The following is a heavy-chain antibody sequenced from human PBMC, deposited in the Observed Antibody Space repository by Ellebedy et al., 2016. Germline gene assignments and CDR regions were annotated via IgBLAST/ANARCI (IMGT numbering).Heavy chain of an antibody. Sequence: SETLSLTXTVSGGSISSGGYYWSWIRQHPGKGLEWIGYIYYSGSTYYNPSLKSRVTISVDTSKNQFSLKLRSVTAADTAVFYCARGRYYVSGSFDSYYSMDVWGKGTSVTVSS. CDR1: GGSISSGGYY. CDR3: ARGRYYVSGSFDSYYSMDV. J-gene: IGHJ6*03. D-gene: IGHD3-10*01. V-gene: IGHV4-31*03. CDR2: IYYSGST.